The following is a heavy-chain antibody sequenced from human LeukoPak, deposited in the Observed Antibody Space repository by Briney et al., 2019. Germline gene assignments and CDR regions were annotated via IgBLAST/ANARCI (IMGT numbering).Heavy chain of an antibody. D-gene: IGHD3-22*01. Sequence: QPGGPLRLSCAASGFTFYAYDMTWVRQTPGKGLEWVSGISDSGDRTYYADSVKGRFTISRDNSKHTLSLQMSSLRAEDTALYYCAKKKGIGYYPLHYWGQGTLVTVSS. J-gene: IGHJ4*02. V-gene: IGHV3-23*01. CDR3: AKKKGIGYYPLHY. CDR1: GFTFYAYD. CDR2: ISDSGDRT.